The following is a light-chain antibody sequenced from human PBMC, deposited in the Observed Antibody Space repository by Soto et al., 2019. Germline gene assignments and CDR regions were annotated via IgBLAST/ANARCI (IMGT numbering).Light chain of an antibody. V-gene: IGLV2-14*02. CDR1: SSDVGSYNL. J-gene: IGLJ7*01. CDR2: EGS. Sequence: QSALTQPASVSGSPGQSITISCTGTSSDVGSYNLVSWYQQHPGKAPKLMIYEGSKRPSGVPDRFSGSKSGTSASLAISGLRSEDEADYYCATWDASLSGNVVFGGGTQLTVL. CDR3: ATWDASLSGNVV.